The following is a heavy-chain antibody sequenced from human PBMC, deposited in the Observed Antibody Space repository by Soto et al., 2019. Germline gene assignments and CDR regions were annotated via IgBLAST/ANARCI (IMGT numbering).Heavy chain of an antibody. J-gene: IGHJ5*02. D-gene: IGHD6-6*01. V-gene: IGHV1-69*13. CDR3: AVTTGLYSSSSWFDP. CDR1: GGTFSSYA. Sequence: SVKVSCKASGGTFSSYAISWVRQAPGQGLEWMGGIIPIFGTANYAQKFQGRGTITADESTSTAYMELSSLRSEDTAVYYCAVTTGLYSSSSWFDPWGRGTLVTVSS. CDR2: IIPIFGTA.